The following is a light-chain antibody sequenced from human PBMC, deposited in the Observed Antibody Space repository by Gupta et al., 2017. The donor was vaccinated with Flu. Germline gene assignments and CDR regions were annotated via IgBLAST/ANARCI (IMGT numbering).Light chain of an antibody. CDR1: QSVLYSSNNKNY. V-gene: IGKV4-1*01. Sequence: IVMTQSPDSLSVSLGERATINCKSSQSVLYSSNNKNYLAWYQQKPGQPPKLLIYWASTRESGVPERFSGSGSGTDFTLTISSLQAEDVAVYYCQQYYSMWTFGQGTKVEIK. CDR2: WAS. CDR3: QQYYSMWT. J-gene: IGKJ1*01.